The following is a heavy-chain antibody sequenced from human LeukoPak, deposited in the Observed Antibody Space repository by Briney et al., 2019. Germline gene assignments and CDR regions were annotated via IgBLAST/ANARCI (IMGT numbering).Heavy chain of an antibody. V-gene: IGHV3-23*01. J-gene: IGHJ4*02. Sequence: PGGSLRLSCAASGFTFSSYAMSWVRHAPGKGLEWVSAISGSGGSTYYADSVKGRFTISRDNSKNTLYLQMNSLRAEDTAVYYCARVYGDHGYYFDYWGQGTLVTVSS. CDR3: ARVYGDHGYYFDY. D-gene: IGHD4-17*01. CDR1: GFTFSSYA. CDR2: ISGSGGST.